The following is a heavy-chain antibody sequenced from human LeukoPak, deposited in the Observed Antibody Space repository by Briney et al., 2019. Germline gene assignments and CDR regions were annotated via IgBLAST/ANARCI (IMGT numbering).Heavy chain of an antibody. J-gene: IGHJ4*02. Sequence: GGSLRLSCAASGFTFSSYSMNWVRQAPGKGLEWVSYISSSSSTIYYADSVKGRFTISRDNAKNSLYLQMNSLRAEDTAVYYCARAAYSNYVPFDYWGQGTLVTVSS. CDR3: ARAAYSNYVPFDY. CDR1: GFTFSSYS. CDR2: ISSSSSTI. V-gene: IGHV3-48*04. D-gene: IGHD4-11*01.